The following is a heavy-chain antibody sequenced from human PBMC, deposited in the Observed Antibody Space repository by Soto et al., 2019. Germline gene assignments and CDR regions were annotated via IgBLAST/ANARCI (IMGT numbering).Heavy chain of an antibody. D-gene: IGHD2-2*01. J-gene: IGHJ5*02. CDR3: ARLVPAALPTWNNWFDP. CDR2: IIPIFGTA. CDR1: GGTFSSYA. Sequence: QVQLVQSGAEVKKPGSSVKVSCKASGGTFSSYAISWVRQAPGQGLEWMGGIIPIFGTANYAQKFQGRVTITADEATSTAYMELSSLRSEDTAVYYCARLVPAALPTWNNWFDPWGQGTLVTVAS. V-gene: IGHV1-69*01.